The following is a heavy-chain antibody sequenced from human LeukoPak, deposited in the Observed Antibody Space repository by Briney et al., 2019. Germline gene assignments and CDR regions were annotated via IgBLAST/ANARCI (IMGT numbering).Heavy chain of an antibody. CDR2: ISGRGNTM. J-gene: IGHJ4*02. V-gene: IGHV3-48*02. CDR1: GFTFSTYS. Sequence: GGSLRLSCAASGFTFSTYSMNWLRQAPGEGLEWVSFISGRGNTMNYADSVKGRFTISRDNAKNSLYLQMNSLRDEDTAVYYCARDGHFDYWGQGTLVTVSS. CDR3: ARDGHFDY.